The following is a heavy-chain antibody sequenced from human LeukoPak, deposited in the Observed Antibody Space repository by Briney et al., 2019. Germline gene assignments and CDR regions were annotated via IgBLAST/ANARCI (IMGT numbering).Heavy chain of an antibody. D-gene: IGHD2-2*01. CDR1: GFTFSNAW. Sequence: GGSLRLSCAASGFTFSNAWMSWVRQAPGKGLEWVGRIKSKTDGGTTDYAAPVKGRFTISRDDSKNTLHLQMNSLKTEDTAVYYCTTVVVPAAISRWLSPDAFDIWGQGTMVTVSS. CDR3: TTVVVPAAISRWLSPDAFDI. J-gene: IGHJ3*02. CDR2: IKSKTDGGTT. V-gene: IGHV3-15*01.